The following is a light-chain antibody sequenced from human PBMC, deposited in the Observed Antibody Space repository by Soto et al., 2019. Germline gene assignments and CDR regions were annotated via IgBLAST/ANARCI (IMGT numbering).Light chain of an antibody. Sequence: EIVLTQSPATLSLSPGERATLSCRASQSVSSYLLWYQRKPGQAPRLLIYDASNRATGIPARFSGSGSETDFTLTISSLEPEDFAVYYCQHRMNWPLTFGQGTRLEI. CDR3: QHRMNWPLT. V-gene: IGKV3-11*01. CDR1: QSVSSY. J-gene: IGKJ5*01. CDR2: DAS.